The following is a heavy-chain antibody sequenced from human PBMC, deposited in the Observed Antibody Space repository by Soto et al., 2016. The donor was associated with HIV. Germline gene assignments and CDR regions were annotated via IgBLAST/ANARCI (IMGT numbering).Heavy chain of an antibody. CDR3: AGSSAWYGGVTT. V-gene: IGHV4-34*01. Sequence: QVQLQQWGAGLLKPSETLSLTCGVSGGSFSDYYWSWIRQTPGKGLEWIGEINPSGSTNYNPSLNSRVTISLDTSKNQFSLKLTSVTAADTSVYYCAGSSAWYGGVTTWGQGNPGHRLL. CDR1: GGSFSDYY. D-gene: IGHD6-19*01. CDR2: INPSGST. J-gene: IGHJ4*02.